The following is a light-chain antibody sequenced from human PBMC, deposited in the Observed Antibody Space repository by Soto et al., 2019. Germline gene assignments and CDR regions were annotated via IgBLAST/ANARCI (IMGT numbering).Light chain of an antibody. CDR1: QDISNY. CDR3: QQYDNHPIT. CDR2: DSS. J-gene: IGKJ5*01. Sequence: IQMTQSPSSLSVSLVDRFTITFQASQDISNYLNWHQQRPGRAPKVLIYDSSDLETGVSSRFSGSGSGTKFTLTISSLQPEDIATYYCQQYDNHPITFGEGTRLEI. V-gene: IGKV1-33*01.